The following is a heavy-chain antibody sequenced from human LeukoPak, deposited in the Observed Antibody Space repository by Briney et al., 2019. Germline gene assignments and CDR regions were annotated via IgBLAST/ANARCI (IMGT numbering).Heavy chain of an antibody. V-gene: IGHV3-66*01. CDR2: IYNDGSS. J-gene: IGHJ6*04. D-gene: IGHD3-10*02. CDR3: AELGIAMIGGV. CDR1: GFTVSSNY. Sequence: PGGSLRLSCAASGFTVSSNYMSWVRQAPGKGLEWVSVIYNDGSSYYADSVKGRFTISRDNAKNSLYLQMNSLRAEDTAVYYCAELGIAMIGGVWGKGTTVTISS.